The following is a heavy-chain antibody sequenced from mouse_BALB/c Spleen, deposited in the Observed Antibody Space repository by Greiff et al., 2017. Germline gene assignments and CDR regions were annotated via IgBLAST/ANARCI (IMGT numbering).Heavy chain of an antibody. CDR1: GFTFSSYA. CDR2: ISSGGSYT. J-gene: IGHJ3*01. D-gene: IGHD4-1*01. CDR3: ARDLGGTSAY. Sequence: EVQGVESGGGLVKPGGSLKLSCAASGFTFSSYAMSWVRQSPEKRLEWVAEISSGGSYTYYPDTVTGRFTISRDNAKNTLYLEMSSLRSEDTAMYYCARDLGGTSAYWGQGTLVTVSA. V-gene: IGHV5-9-4*01.